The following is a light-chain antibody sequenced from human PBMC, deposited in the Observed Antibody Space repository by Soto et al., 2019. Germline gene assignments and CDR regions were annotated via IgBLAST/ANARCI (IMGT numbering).Light chain of an antibody. CDR1: QGISSY. V-gene: IGKV1-9*01. CDR2: AAS. Sequence: DIQLTQSPSFLSASVGDRVTITCRASQGISSYLAWYQQKPGKAPKLLIYAASTLQSGVPSRFSGRGSGTEFTLTISSLHPEDFATYDCQQLNSYLTFGPGAKVDIK. CDR3: QQLNSYLT. J-gene: IGKJ3*01.